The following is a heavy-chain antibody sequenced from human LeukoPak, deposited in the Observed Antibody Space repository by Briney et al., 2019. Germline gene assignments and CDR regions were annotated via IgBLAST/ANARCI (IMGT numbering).Heavy chain of an antibody. J-gene: IGHJ4*02. V-gene: IGHV4-59*01. CDR3: ARAVGYSYGYFDY. D-gene: IGHD5-18*01. CDR1: GGFISSYY. Sequence: SETLSLTCTVSGGFISSYYWSWIRQPPGKGLEWIGYIYYSGSTNYNPSLKSRVTISVDTSKNQFSLKLSSVTAADTAVYYCARAVGYSYGYFDYWGQGTLVTVSS. CDR2: IYYSGST.